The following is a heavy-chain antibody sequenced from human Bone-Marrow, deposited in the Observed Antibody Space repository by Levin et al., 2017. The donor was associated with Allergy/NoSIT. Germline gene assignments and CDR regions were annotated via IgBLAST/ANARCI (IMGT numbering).Heavy chain of an antibody. V-gene: IGHV3-33*01. J-gene: IGHJ5*02. D-gene: IGHD6-19*01. CDR3: AREPILYSSGWQYNWFDP. CDR1: GFTFSSYG. Sequence: GGSLRLSCAASGFTFSSYGMHWVRQAPGKGLEWVAVIWYDGSNKYYADSVKGRFTISRDNSKNTLYLQMNSLRAEDTAVYYCAREPILYSSGWQYNWFDPWGQGTLVTVSS. CDR2: IWYDGSNK.